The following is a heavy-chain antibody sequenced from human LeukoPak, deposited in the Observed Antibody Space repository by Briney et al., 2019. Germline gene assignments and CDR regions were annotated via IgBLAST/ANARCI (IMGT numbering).Heavy chain of an antibody. Sequence: SETLSLTCTVSGGSIRSGDYSWSWIRQPPGKGLEWIGYIYYSGSTYYNPSLKSRVTISGDTSKNQFSLNLSSVTAADTAVYYCATDRARGGDSFDYWGQGTLVTVSS. CDR2: IYYSGST. V-gene: IGHV4-30-4*01. CDR3: ATDRARGGDSFDY. J-gene: IGHJ4*02. CDR1: GGSIRSGDYS. D-gene: IGHD3-10*01.